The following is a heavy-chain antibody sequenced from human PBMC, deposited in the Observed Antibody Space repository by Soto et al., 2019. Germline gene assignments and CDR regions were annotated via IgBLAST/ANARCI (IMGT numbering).Heavy chain of an antibody. Sequence: QVQLVQAGAQVKPPGASVKVSCKASGYTFTGHYMHWVRQVSGKRLEHLGWRKSDNGGTYYAPKFQGRVTFTRDTPTSTAYMELSGLQSDDTAVYFCARDLCPLGSGSACPLYGLDIWGQGTTVVVS. CDR1: GYTFTGHY. V-gene: IGHV1-2*02. J-gene: IGHJ6*02. CDR3: ARDLCPLGSGSACPLYGLDI. CDR2: RKSDNGGT. D-gene: IGHD3-10*01.